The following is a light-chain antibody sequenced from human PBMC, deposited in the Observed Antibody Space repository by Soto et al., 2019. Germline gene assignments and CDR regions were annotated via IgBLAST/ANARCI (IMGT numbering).Light chain of an antibody. J-gene: IGKJ4*01. CDR2: RAS. Sequence: EILLTQSPGALAVSPGEVATLSCRASQSVRDNLAWYQQKPGQAPRLLIHRASIRATGVPDRFSGSGSGTDFTLTISGLEPEDFAVYYCQQYGNSPLTFGGGTKVDIK. CDR3: QQYGNSPLT. V-gene: IGKV3-20*01. CDR1: QSVRDN.